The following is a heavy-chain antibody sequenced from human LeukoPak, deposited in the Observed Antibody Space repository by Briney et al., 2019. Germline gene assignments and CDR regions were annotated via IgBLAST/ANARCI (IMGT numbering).Heavy chain of an antibody. CDR1: GGSCDDYY. CDR2: IHPHGIF. Sequence: SETLSLTCAVHGGSCDDYYCSWIRQPPGKGLEWIGEIHPHGIFYYNSSLTSRVTISIDTSESQFSLRLTSVTAADTAFYYCARGRDRSKAGDLWGQGSLVIVSS. J-gene: IGHJ5*02. D-gene: IGHD5-24*01. CDR3: ARGRDRSKAGDL. V-gene: IGHV4-34*01.